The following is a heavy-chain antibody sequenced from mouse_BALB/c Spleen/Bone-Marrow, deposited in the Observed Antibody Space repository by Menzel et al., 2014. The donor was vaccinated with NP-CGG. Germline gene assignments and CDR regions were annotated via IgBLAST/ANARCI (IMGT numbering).Heavy chain of an antibody. V-gene: IGHV10-1*02. CDR3: VRQTDYGNSWFAY. CDR2: IRSKRNNYAT. Sequence: EVQGVESGGGLVQPRGSLKLSCAASGFTFNTYAMNWVRQAPGKGLEWVARIRSKRNNYATYYVDSVKDRFTISRDDSQNMLYLQMNNLETEDTAMYYCVRQTDYGNSWFAYWGQGTLVIVSA. CDR1: GFTFNTYA. J-gene: IGHJ3*01. D-gene: IGHD2-1*01.